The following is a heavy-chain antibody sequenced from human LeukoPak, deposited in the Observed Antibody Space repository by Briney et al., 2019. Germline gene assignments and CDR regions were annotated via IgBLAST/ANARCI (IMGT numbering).Heavy chain of an antibody. Sequence: PGGSLRLSCAASGLPLSSYVMHWVRQAPGKGLEWVALIPYDGSHKYYADSVKCRFTISRDNSKNTLYLQMNSLRAEDTAGYYCSRLSYPGDYWGQGTLVTVSS. CDR2: IPYDGSHK. J-gene: IGHJ4*02. CDR3: SRLSYPGDY. D-gene: IGHD2-2*01. CDR1: GLPLSSYV. V-gene: IGHV3-30*04.